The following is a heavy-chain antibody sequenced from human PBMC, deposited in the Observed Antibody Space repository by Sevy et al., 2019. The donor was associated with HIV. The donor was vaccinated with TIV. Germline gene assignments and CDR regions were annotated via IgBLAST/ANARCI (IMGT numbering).Heavy chain of an antibody. CDR2: INTFNDNT. CDR1: GYTFTSYG. V-gene: IGHV1-18*01. Sequence: ASVKVSCKASGYTFTSYGISWVRQAPGQGLEWMGCINTFNDNTNYAQNLQGRVSMTTDTSTSTAYMELRSLRCDDTAVYYCARRFGDSSGYYDYWGQGTLVTVSS. J-gene: IGHJ4*02. D-gene: IGHD3-22*01. CDR3: ARRFGDSSGYYDY.